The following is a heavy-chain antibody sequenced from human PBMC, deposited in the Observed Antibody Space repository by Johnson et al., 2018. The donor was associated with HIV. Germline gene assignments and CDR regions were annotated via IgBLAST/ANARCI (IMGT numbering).Heavy chain of an antibody. J-gene: IGHJ3*02. V-gene: IGHV3-30*14. D-gene: IGHD6-6*01. Sequence: VQLVESGGGVVQPGRSLRLSCAASGFTFSSYAMHWVRQAPGKGLEWVAVISYDGSNKYYADSVKGRFTISRDNSKNTLYLQMGSLSAEDMAVYYCAREGRGSSSGAFDIWGQGTMVTVSS. CDR1: GFTFSSYA. CDR3: AREGRGSSSGAFDI. CDR2: ISYDGSNK.